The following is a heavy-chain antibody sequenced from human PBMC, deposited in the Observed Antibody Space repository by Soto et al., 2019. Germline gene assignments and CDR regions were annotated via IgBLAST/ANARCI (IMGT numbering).Heavy chain of an antibody. CDR3: ARGSEAWFDP. Sequence: QVQLQESGPGLVKPSETLSLTCTVSGDSISSYFWSWIRQPPGKGLEWIGYVYSTETTNYNPSLKSRVAMSIDTSKNQFSLKVRSVTAADTAVYYCARGSEAWFDPWGQGTLVTVSS. V-gene: IGHV4-59*01. J-gene: IGHJ5*02. CDR2: VYSTETT. CDR1: GDSISSYF.